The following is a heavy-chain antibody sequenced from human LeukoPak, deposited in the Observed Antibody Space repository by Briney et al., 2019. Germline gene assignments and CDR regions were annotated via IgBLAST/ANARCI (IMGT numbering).Heavy chain of an antibody. CDR1: GDSISSTSYY. CDR2: IYNSGTT. D-gene: IGHD3-10*01. Sequence: PSETLSLTCTVSGDSISSTSYYWDWIRQPPGTGLEWIGSIYNSGTTYYNPSLKSRVTISVDTSKNQFSLKVSSVTAADTAVYYCASRVYGLGSFNYWGQGTLVTVSS. J-gene: IGHJ4*01. V-gene: IGHV4-39*01. CDR3: ASRVYGLGSFNY.